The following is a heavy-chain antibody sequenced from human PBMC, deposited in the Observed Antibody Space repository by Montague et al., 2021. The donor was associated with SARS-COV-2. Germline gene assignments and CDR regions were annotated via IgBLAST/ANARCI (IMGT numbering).Heavy chain of an antibody. CDR3: ARGLGANLDY. V-gene: IGHV4-59*01. D-gene: IGHD1-26*01. CDR2: VFYTGLN. CDR1: RGFITNYY. J-gene: IGHJ4*02. Sequence: SETLSLTCTVSRGFITNYYWNWIRQSPDKGLEWIGFVFYTGLNKYNPSLESRVTISLDTSGNQFSLRLTSVTAADTAVYFCARGLGANLDYWGQGILVTV.